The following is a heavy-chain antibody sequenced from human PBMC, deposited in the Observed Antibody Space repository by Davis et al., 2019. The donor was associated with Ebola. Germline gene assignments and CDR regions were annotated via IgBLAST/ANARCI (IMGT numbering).Heavy chain of an antibody. CDR1: GGTFSSYA. J-gene: IGHJ5*02. CDR3: ARDPRYCSSTSCYRKGWFDP. CDR2: IIPIFGTA. D-gene: IGHD2-2*02. Sequence: SVKVSCKASGGTFSSYAISWVRQAPGQGLEWMGGIIPIFGTANYAQKFQGRVTITADESTSTAYMELSSLRSEDTAVYYCARDPRYCSSTSCYRKGWFDPWGQGTLVTVSS. V-gene: IGHV1-69*13.